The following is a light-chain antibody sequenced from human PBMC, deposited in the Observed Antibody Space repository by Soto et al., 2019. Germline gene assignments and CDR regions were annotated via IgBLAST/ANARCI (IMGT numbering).Light chain of an antibody. V-gene: IGKV1-5*03. CDR1: QSISSW. CDR3: QQYNTYPYT. Sequence: DIQMTQSPSTLSASVGDRVTVTCRASQSISSWLAWYQQKPGKAPKLLIYKASSLESGVPSRFSGSGSGTEFTLTISSLQPDDFATYYCQQYNTYPYTFGQGTKLEIK. CDR2: KAS. J-gene: IGKJ2*01.